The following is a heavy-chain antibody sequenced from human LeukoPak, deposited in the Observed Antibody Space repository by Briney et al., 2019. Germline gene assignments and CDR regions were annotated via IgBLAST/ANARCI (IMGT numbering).Heavy chain of an antibody. J-gene: IGHJ4*02. D-gene: IGHD5-12*01. CDR3: VRHSGYDFSVCY. CDR1: GGSISSSSYY. Sequence: PSETLSLTCTVSGGSISSSSYYWGWIRQPPGKGLEWIGSIYYSGSTYYNPSLKSRVTISVDTSKNQFSLKLSSVTAADTAVYYCVRHSGYDFSVCYWGQGTLVTVSS. V-gene: IGHV4-39*01. CDR2: IYYSGST.